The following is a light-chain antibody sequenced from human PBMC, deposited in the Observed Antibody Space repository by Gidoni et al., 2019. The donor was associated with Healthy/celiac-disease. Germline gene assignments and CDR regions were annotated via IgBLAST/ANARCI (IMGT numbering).Light chain of an antibody. CDR1: SPNIGSNY. CDR3: AAWDDSLTGRE. CDR2: RNN. Sequence: QSVLTQPPSASGTPGQRVTISCSGSSPNIGSNYVYWYQQLPGTAPKLLIYRNNQRPSGVPDRFSGSKSGTSASLAISGFRSEDEADYYCAAWDDSLTGREFGGGTKLTVL. V-gene: IGLV1-47*01. J-gene: IGLJ2*01.